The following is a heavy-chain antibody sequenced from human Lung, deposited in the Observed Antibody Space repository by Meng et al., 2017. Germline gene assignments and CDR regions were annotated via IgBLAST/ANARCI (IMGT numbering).Heavy chain of an antibody. CDR3: ARGPTTMAHDFDY. J-gene: IGHJ4*02. CDR2: INHSGST. V-gene: IGHV4-34*01. D-gene: IGHD4-11*01. Sequence: QVPLQQWGEGLLKPSETLSLPCVVSGGSLSDYNWGWIRQPPGKGLEWIGEINHSGSTNYNPSLESRATISVDTSQNNLSLKLSSVTAADSAVYYCARGPTTMAHDFDYWGQGTLVTVSS. CDR1: GGSLSDYN.